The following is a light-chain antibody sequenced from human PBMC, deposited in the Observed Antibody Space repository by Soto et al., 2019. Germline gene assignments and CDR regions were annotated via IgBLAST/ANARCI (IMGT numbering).Light chain of an antibody. Sequence: QSALTQPASVSGSPGQSITISCTGTSSDVGGYNYVSWYQQHPGKAPKLMIYDVSNRPSGVSNRFSGSKSGNTASLTISGLQAEDEADYSGSSYTSSSTPVVFGGGTKVNVL. CDR1: SSDVGGYNY. J-gene: IGLJ2*01. V-gene: IGLV2-14*01. CDR3: SSYTSSSTPVV. CDR2: DVS.